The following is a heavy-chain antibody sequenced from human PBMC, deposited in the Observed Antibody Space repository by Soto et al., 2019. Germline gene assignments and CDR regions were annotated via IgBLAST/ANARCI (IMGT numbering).Heavy chain of an antibody. V-gene: IGHV3-74*01. CDR3: ARGGSLNWYFDL. D-gene: IGHD1-26*01. CDR2: INNDGSNT. Sequence: EVQLVESGGGLVQPGGSLRLSCAASGFTFSSYWMHWVRQAPGKGLVWVSRINNDGSNTNYADSVKGRFTISRDNAKNTLYLQMNSLRAEDTAVYYCARGGSLNWYFDLWGRDTLVTVSS. CDR1: GFTFSSYW. J-gene: IGHJ2*01.